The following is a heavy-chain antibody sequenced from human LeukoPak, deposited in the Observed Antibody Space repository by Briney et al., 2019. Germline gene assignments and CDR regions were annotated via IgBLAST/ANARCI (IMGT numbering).Heavy chain of an antibody. J-gene: IGHJ4*02. CDR3: AKSAYYDSSGYLVYFDY. Sequence: GGSLRLSCAASGFTFSSYAMSWVRQAPGKGLEWVSAISGSGGSTYYADSVKGRFTFSRDNSKNTLYLQMNSLRAEDTAVYYCAKSAYYDSSGYLVYFDYWGQGALVTVSS. CDR1: GFTFSSYA. V-gene: IGHV3-23*01. CDR2: ISGSGGST. D-gene: IGHD3-22*01.